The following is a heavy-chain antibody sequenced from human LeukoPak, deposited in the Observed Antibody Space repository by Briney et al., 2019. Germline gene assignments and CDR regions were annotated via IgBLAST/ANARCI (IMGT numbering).Heavy chain of an antibody. D-gene: IGHD3-22*01. CDR2: ISGSGGST. CDR1: GFTFSSYA. V-gene: IGHV3-23*01. J-gene: IGHJ4*02. CDR3: AKDLAITMIVVGLFDY. Sequence: PGGSLRLPCAASGFTFSSYAMSWVRQAPGKGLEWVSAISGSGGSTYYADSVKGRFTISRDNSKNTLYLQMNSLRAEDTAVYYCAKDLAITMIVVGLFDYWGQGTLVTVSS.